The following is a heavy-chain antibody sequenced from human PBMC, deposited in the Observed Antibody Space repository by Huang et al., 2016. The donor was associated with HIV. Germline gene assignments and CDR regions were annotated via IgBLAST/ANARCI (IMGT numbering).Heavy chain of an antibody. J-gene: IGHJ4*02. Sequence: QVQLVQSGAEVKNPGASVRVSCKASGYTFTDSNIHWVRQAPGQGLEGMGWINPKRGGTIYAQRVQGRNTMTRDTTISTVHMDLRRIQSDDTAVYFCARDWSFGSSTSPADWGQGTLVTVSS. CDR2: INPKRGGT. D-gene: IGHD6-6*01. V-gene: IGHV1-2*02. CDR3: ARDWSFGSSTSPAD. CDR1: GYTFTDSN.